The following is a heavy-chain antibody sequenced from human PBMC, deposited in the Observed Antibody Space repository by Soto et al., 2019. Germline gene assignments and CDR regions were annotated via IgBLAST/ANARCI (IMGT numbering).Heavy chain of an antibody. CDR3: ATQGFGVLHGLVDV. V-gene: IGHV4-59*08. D-gene: IGHD3-10*01. J-gene: IGHJ6*02. CDR1: GFNISSISNHY. CDR2: ISYSGYT. Sequence: SETLSLTCTFSGFNISSISNHYCSWIRLPPGKGLEWIGYISYSGYTSYNPSLKSRVIISVDTSKNQFSLNLTSVTAADTALYYCATQGFGVLHGLVDVWGQGTTVTVSS.